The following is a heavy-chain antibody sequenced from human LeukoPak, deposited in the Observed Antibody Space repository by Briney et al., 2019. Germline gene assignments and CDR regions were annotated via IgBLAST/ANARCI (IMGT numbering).Heavy chain of an antibody. D-gene: IGHD6-19*01. J-gene: IGHJ4*02. Sequence: GGSLRLSCTASGFTFGDYAMSWVRQAPGKGLEWVGFIRSKAYGGTTAYAASVKGRFTISRDDSKSIAYLQMNSLKTEDTAVYYCTRVSGIAVAGRGFFDYWGQGTLVTVSS. V-gene: IGHV3-49*04. CDR2: IRSKAYGGTT. CDR3: TRVSGIAVAGRGFFDY. CDR1: GFTFGDYA.